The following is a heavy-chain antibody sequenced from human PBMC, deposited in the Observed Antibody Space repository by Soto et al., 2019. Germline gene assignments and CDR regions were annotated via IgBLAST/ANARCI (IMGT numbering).Heavy chain of an antibody. CDR1: GFSLSTSGGG. CDR2: IYWGDDK. V-gene: IGHV2-5*02. D-gene: IGHD1-26*01. CDR3: AHSKVTHWLGAHVDF. Sequence: QITVKESGPTLVKATQSLTLTCTFSGFSLSTSGGGVGWNRQPPGKALEWLAVIYWGDDKSYSPSLKSRLTITKDTAKNQVALTMTLMDPMDTATYFCAHSKVTHWLGAHVDFWGQGTLVTVSS. J-gene: IGHJ4*02.